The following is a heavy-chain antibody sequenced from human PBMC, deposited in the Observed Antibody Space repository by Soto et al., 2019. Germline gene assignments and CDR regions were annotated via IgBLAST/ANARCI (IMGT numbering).Heavy chain of an antibody. J-gene: IGHJ4*02. D-gene: IGHD1-1*01. CDR2: INHSGST. V-gene: IGHV4-34*01. Sequence: PSETLSLTCAVYGGSFSGYYWSWIRQPPGKGLEWIGEINHSGSTNYNPSLKSRVTISVDTSKNQFSLKLSSVTAADTAVYYCARAGSWNLDSWGQGTPVTVSS. CDR1: GGSFSGYY. CDR3: ARAGSWNLDS.